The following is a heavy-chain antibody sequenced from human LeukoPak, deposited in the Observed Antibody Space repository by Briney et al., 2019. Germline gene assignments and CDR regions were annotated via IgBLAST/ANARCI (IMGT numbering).Heavy chain of an antibody. Sequence: GGSLRLSCAASGFTFSGYGLTWVRRAPGKGLEWVASISAGGGYVYYEDSLKDRVTISRDSTNDSLFLQIRSLRFEDTGIYFCPRDAGHTAMNEWLEYWGQGTPVTVSS. CDR3: PRDAGHTAMNEWLEY. J-gene: IGHJ1*01. CDR2: ISAGGGYV. D-gene: IGHD6-19*01. V-gene: IGHV3-21*01. CDR1: GFTFSGYG.